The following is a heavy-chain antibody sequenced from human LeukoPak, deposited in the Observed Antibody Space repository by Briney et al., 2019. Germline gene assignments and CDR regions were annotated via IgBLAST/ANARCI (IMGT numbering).Heavy chain of an antibody. CDR3: ARTYSSKTSLFDY. CDR2: IYHSGST. V-gene: IGHV4-38-2*02. Sequence: PSETLSLTCTVSGYSISSGYYWGWIRQPPGKGLEWIGSIYHSGSTYYNPSLKSRVTISVDTSKNQFSLKLSSVTAADTAVYYCARTYSSKTSLFDYWGQGTLVTVSS. CDR1: GYSISSGYY. D-gene: IGHD6-19*01. J-gene: IGHJ4*02.